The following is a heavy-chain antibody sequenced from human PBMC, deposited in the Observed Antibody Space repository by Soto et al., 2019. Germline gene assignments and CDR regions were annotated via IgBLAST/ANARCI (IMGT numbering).Heavy chain of an antibody. CDR2: IYPSDSDT. V-gene: IGHV5-51*01. CDR3: ARGDSSDYSTATPADY. D-gene: IGHD3-22*01. CDR1: GYSFANYW. Sequence: GESLKISCSGSGYSFANYWIGWVRQMPGKGLEWMGIIYPSDSDTRYSPSFQGQVTISADKSISTAYLQWNSLKASDTAMYFCARGDSSDYSTATPADYWGQGTLVTVSS. J-gene: IGHJ4*02.